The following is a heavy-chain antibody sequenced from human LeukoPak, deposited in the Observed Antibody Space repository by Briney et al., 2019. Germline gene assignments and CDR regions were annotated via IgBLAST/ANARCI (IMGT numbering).Heavy chain of an antibody. J-gene: IGHJ4*02. CDR3: ARGRRSYVLYY. V-gene: IGHV3-66*01. CDR1: GFTVSSNY. Sequence: GVSLRLSCAPSGFTVSSNYMSCVPDAPGKGLEWVLVIYSGCSTYYADAVKGRFTIYRDNSKNPLYLQMNSLRAEDTAVYYCARGRRSYVLYYLGRGTLVTVSS. CDR2: IYSGCST. D-gene: IGHD3-10*01.